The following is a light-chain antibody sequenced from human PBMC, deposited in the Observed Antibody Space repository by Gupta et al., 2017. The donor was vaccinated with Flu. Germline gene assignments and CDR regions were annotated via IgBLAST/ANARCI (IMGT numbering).Light chain of an antibody. V-gene: IGLV1-51*01. Sequence: QSVLTQPPSVSAAPGQTVTISCSGRSSNIGNNYVSWYQQLPGTAPKLLIYDNNKRPSGIPDRFSGSKSGTSATLGITGLQTGDEADYYCGTWDSSLSAGPYVFGTGTKVTVL. J-gene: IGLJ1*01. CDR2: DNN. CDR1: SSNIGNNY. CDR3: GTWDSSLSAGPYV.